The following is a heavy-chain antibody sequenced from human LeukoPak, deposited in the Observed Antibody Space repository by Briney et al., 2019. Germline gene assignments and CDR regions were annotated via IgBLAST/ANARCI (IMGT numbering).Heavy chain of an antibody. V-gene: IGHV1-69*06. J-gene: IGHJ6*03. CDR1: GYTFTSYA. CDR3: ARDHWTGAYYYYMDV. Sequence: SVKVSCKASGYTFTSYAISWVRQAPGQGLEWMGGIIPIFGTANYAQKFQGRVTITADKSTSTAYMELSSLRSEDTAVYYCARDHWTGAYYYYMDVWGKGTTVTVSS. D-gene: IGHD3/OR15-3a*01. CDR2: IIPIFGTA.